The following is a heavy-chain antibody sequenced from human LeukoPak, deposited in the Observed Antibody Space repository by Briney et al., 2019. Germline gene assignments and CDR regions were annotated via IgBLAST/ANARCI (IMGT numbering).Heavy chain of an antibody. CDR3: ARSHDAFDI. V-gene: IGHV4-59*01. J-gene: IGHJ3*02. Sequence: PSETLSLTCAVSGGSISGWYWSWIRQPPGKGLEWIGHIYDSGTTNHNPSLKSRVTMSVDSSKNQFSLKLTSVTAADTAVYYCARSHDAFDIWGQGTMVTVSS. CDR2: IYDSGTT. CDR1: GGSISGWY.